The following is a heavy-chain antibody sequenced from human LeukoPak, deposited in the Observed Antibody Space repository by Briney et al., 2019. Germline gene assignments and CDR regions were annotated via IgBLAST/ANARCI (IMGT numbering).Heavy chain of an antibody. CDR2: IYYSGST. Sequence: SETLSLTCTVSGGSISSYYWSWIRQPPGKGLEWIGYIYYSGSTNYNPSLKSRVTISVDTSKNQFSLKLSSVTAADTAVYYCARQNPWPRLSITMIEGTKYYFDYWGQGTLVTVSS. J-gene: IGHJ4*02. CDR3: ARQNPWPRLSITMIEGTKYYFDY. CDR1: GGSISSYY. D-gene: IGHD3-22*01. V-gene: IGHV4-59*08.